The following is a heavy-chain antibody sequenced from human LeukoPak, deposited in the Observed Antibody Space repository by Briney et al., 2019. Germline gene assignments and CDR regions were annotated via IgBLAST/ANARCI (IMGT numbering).Heavy chain of an antibody. CDR3: ARIGHGANSHLKWYFDL. V-gene: IGHV4-39*01. CDR2: IFYSGSA. J-gene: IGHJ2*01. D-gene: IGHD4-23*01. Sequence: PSETLSLTCNVSGVSISSTTYYWGWIRQPPGTGLEWIGSIFYSGSAYYNPSLKSRLAIPLDTSKNQFSLRLTSVTAADTGVYFCARIGHGANSHLKWYFDLWGRGTLVTVSS. CDR1: GVSISSTTYY.